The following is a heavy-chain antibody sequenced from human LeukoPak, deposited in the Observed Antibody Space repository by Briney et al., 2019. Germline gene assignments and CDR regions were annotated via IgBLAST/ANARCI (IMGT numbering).Heavy chain of an antibody. CDR2: ISAYNGNT. CDR1: GYTFTSYG. CDR3: ARDRLIRIGWVVVNFSSWFDP. J-gene: IGHJ5*02. D-gene: IGHD2-15*01. V-gene: IGHV1-18*01. Sequence: ASVKVSCKASGYTFTSYGISWVRQAPGQGLEWMGWISAYNGNTNYAQKLQGRVTMTTDTSTSTAYMELRSLRSDDTAVYYCARDRLIRIGWVVVNFSSWFDPWGQGTLVTVSS.